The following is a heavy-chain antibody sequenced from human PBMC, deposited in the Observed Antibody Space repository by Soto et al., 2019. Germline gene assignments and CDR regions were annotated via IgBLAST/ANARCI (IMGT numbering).Heavy chain of an antibody. J-gene: IGHJ5*02. D-gene: IGHD5-18*01. CDR1: GFTFSDYY. CDR3: ARSGVSLGMIYSYGSPTWFDP. Sequence: QVQLVESGGGLVKPGGSLRRSCAASGFTFSDYYMSWIRQAPGKGLEWVSYISSSSSYTNYADSVKGRFTISRDNAKNSLSLQMNSLRAEDTAVYYCARSGVSLGMIYSYGSPTWFDPWGQGTLVTVSS. CDR2: ISSSSSYT. V-gene: IGHV3-11*06.